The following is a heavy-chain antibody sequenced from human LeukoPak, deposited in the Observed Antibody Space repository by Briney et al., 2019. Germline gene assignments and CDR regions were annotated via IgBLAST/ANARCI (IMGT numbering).Heavy chain of an antibody. CDR1: GGSISSSSYY. CDR3: ARTPYYHYYMDV. V-gene: IGHV4-39*01. J-gene: IGHJ6*03. CDR2: MYYSGST. Sequence: SETLSLTCTVSGGSISSSSYYWGWIRQPPGKGLEWIGSMYYSGSTYYNSSLKSRATKSVDTSKNQFSLKVSSVTAADTAVYYCARTPYYHYYMDVWGKGTTVTVSS.